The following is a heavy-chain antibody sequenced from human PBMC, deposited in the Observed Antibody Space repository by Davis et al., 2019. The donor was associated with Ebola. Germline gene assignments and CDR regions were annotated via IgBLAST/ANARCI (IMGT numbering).Heavy chain of an antibody. D-gene: IGHD3-16*01. CDR3: ARDRPLDFFFGDYYGMDV. CDR2: INPNSGGT. V-gene: IGHV1-2*06. J-gene: IGHJ6*02. CDR1: GYTFTGYY. Sequence: AASVKVSCKASGYTFTGYYMHWVRQAPGQGLEWMGRINPNSGGTNYAQKFQGRVTMTRDTSISTAYMELSRLRSEDTAVYYCARDRPLDFFFGDYYGMDVWGQGTTVTVSS.